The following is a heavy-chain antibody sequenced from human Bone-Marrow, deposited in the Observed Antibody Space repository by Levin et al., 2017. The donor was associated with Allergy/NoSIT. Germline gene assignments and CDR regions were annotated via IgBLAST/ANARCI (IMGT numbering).Heavy chain of an antibody. D-gene: IGHD1-1*01. Sequence: PGGSLRLSCTPSGFVFRSYWMSWVRQAPGKGLEWVANIKEDGSEKYYVDSVKGRFSISRDNAKNSLYLQMNSLRVEDMAVYYCARAIKGSPTYYFDFWGRGTPVTVSS. CDR3: ARAIKGSPTYYFDF. CDR2: IKEDGSEK. CDR1: GFVFRSYW. V-gene: IGHV3-7*04. J-gene: IGHJ4*02.